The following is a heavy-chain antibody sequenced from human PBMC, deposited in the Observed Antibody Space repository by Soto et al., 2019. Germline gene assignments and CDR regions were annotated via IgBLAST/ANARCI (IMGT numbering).Heavy chain of an antibody. D-gene: IGHD6-13*01. CDR2: INPEDGAT. Sequence: ASVKVSCKASGYTLIELSMNWVRQAPGKGLEWMGGINPEDGATIYAQNFQGRVTMTADASTDTAYMELSSLRSEDTAVYYCAHMAAAPPRPPDYWGQGTMVTVSS. CDR3: AHMAAAPPRPPDY. V-gene: IGHV1-24*01. CDR1: GYTLIELS. J-gene: IGHJ4*02.